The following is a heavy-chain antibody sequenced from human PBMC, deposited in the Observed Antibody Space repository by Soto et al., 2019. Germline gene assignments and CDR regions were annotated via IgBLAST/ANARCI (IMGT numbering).Heavy chain of an antibody. D-gene: IGHD6-13*01. CDR1: GFTFSSYA. CDR2: ISGSGGST. CDR3: AKADTLQQLVWPMVFDY. V-gene: IGHV3-23*01. Sequence: GGSLRLSCAASGFTFSSYAMSWVRQAPGKGLEWVSAISGSGGSTYYADSVKGRFTISRDNSKNTLYLQMNSLRAEDTAVYYCAKADTLQQLVWPMVFDYWGQGTLVTVSS. J-gene: IGHJ4*02.